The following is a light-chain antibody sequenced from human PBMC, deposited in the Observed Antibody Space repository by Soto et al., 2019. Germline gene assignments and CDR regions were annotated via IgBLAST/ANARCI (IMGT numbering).Light chain of an antibody. V-gene: IGLV2-23*01. Sequence: QSALTQPASVSGSPGQSITVSCAGTRSDVGGYNLVSWYQQHPGKAPKLIIYEGTERPSGISPRFSGSKSGNTASLTISGLQAEDEADYYCSSYTSSSIYVLGSGTKVTVL. CDR1: RSDVGGYNL. J-gene: IGLJ1*01. CDR3: SSYTSSSIYV. CDR2: EGT.